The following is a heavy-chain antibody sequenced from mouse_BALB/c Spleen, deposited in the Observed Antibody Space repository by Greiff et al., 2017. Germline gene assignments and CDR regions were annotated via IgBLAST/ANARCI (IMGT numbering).Heavy chain of an antibody. CDR3: ARGDYYGSSPAGFAY. CDR1: GYSITSGYY. CDR2: ISYDGSN. J-gene: IGHJ3*01. V-gene: IGHV3-6*02. D-gene: IGHD1-1*01. Sequence: ESGPGLVKPSQSLSLTCSVTGYSITSGYYWNWIRQFPGNKLEWMGYISYDGSNNYNPSLKNRISITRDTSKNQFFLKLNSVTTEDTATYYCARGDYYGSSPAGFAYWGQGTLVTVSA.